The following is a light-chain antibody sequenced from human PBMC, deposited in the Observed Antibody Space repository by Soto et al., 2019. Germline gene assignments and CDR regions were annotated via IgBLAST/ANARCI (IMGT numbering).Light chain of an antibody. CDR1: EGVGSS. V-gene: IGKV3-15*01. CDR2: GAS. Sequence: ETVMTQSPATLSVSPGERVTLSCRASEGVGSSLAWYQQKPGQAPRVLIYGASTTAPGIPARFSGSGSGTEFTLTISSLQSEDSAVYHCQQYNDWPRTFGQGTKVEMK. CDR3: QQYNDWPRT. J-gene: IGKJ1*01.